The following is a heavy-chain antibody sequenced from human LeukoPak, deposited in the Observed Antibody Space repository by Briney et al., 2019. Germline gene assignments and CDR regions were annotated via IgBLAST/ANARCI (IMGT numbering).Heavy chain of an antibody. Sequence: PGGSLRLSCAASGFTFSSYAMHWVRQAPGKGLEYVSAISSNGGSTYYADSVKGRFTISRDNSKNTLYLQMNSLRAEDTAVYYCAKDIDSGWFGELFYTYWGQGTLVTVSS. CDR1: GFTFSSYA. J-gene: IGHJ4*02. D-gene: IGHD3-10*01. CDR3: AKDIDSGWFGELFYTY. CDR2: ISSNGGST. V-gene: IGHV3-64*04.